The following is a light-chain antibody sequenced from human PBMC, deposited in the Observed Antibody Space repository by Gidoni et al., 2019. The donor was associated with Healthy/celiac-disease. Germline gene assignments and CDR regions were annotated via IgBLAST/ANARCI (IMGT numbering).Light chain of an antibody. Sequence: DLVMTRSPDSLAVSLVERATINCKSSQRVLYSSNNKNNLAWYQQKPGQPPKLLIYGASTRESVVPDRFSGSGSGTDFTLTISSLQAEDVAVYYCQQYYSTPHWTFGQGTKVEIK. V-gene: IGKV4-1*01. CDR1: QRVLYSSNNKNN. J-gene: IGKJ1*01. CDR2: GAS. CDR3: QQYYSTPHWT.